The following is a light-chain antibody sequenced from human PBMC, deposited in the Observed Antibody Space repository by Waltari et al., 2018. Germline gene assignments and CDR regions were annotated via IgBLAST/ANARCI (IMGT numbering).Light chain of an antibody. J-gene: IGKJ4*01. V-gene: IGKV1-9*01. Sequence: DIQLTQSPSFLSASAGDRVTIPCRASQGISSYLVWYQQKPGEAPKLLIHAASNLQSGVPSRFSGSGSGTEFTLTISSLQPEEFATYYCQQVNSYPLTFGGGTKVEIK. CDR1: QGISSY. CDR3: QQVNSYPLT. CDR2: AAS.